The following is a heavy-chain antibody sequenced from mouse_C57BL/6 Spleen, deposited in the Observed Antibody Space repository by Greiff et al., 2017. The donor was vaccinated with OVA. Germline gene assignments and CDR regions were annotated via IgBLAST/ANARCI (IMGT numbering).Heavy chain of an antibody. Sequence: EVQLVESGEGLVKPGGSLKLSCAASGFTFSSYSMSWVRQTPEKRLEWVAYISSGGDYSYYADTVKGRFTISRDNAGNTLYLQMSSLKSEDTAMYYCTTVVDAMDYWGQGTSVTVSS. D-gene: IGHD1-1*01. V-gene: IGHV5-9-1*02. J-gene: IGHJ4*01. CDR3: TTVVDAMDY. CDR2: ISSGGDYS. CDR1: GFTFSSYS.